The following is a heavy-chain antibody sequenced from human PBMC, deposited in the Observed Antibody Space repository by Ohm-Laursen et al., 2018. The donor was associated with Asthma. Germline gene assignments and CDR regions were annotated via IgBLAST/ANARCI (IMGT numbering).Heavy chain of an antibody. CDR2: ITSERSGGTR. CDR3: TTDYGVIAAPPVLYY. D-gene: IGHD6-6*01. J-gene: IGHJ4*02. Sequence: SLRLSCSASGFAFSNIWMTWVRQSPGKGLEWVGRITSERSGGTRAYAAPVKDRFTISRDDSKTTLYLQMNSLETEDTVVYYCTTDYGVIAAPPVLYYWGQGTLVTVSS. V-gene: IGHV3-15*01. CDR1: GFAFSNIW.